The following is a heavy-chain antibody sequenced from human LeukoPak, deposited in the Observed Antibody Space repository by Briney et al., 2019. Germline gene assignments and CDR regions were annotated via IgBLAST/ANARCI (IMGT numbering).Heavy chain of an antibody. D-gene: IGHD3-10*01. CDR1: GGSISSSSYY. Sequence: ETLSLTCTVSGGSISSSSYYWGWIRQPPGKGLEWIGSIYYSGSTYYNPSLKSRVTISVDTSKNQFSLKLSSVTAADTAVYYCAMGSGSYYLIVVEDYWGQGTLVTVSS. V-gene: IGHV4-39*01. CDR3: AMGSGSYYLIVVEDY. CDR2: IYYSGST. J-gene: IGHJ4*02.